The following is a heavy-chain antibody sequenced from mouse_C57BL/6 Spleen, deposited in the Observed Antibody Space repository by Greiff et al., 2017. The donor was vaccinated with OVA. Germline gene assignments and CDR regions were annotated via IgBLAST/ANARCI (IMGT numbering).Heavy chain of an antibody. D-gene: IGHD2-4*01. V-gene: IGHV1-69*01. CDR2: IDPSDSYT. Sequence: QVQLQQPGAELVMPGASVKLSCKASGYTFTSYWMHWVKQRPGQGLEWIGEIDPSDSYTNYNQKFKGKSTLTVDKSSSTAYMQLSSLTSEDSAVYYCARGYDYDEAWFADWGQGTLVTVSA. CDR1: GYTFTSYW. J-gene: IGHJ3*01. CDR3: ARGYDYDEAWFAD.